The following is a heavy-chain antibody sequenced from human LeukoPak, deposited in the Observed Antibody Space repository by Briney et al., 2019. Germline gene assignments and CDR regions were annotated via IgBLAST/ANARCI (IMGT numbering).Heavy chain of an antibody. V-gene: IGHV3-74*01. J-gene: IGHJ6*03. CDR3: TRGRNAYYMDV. CDR1: GFTFSNYW. CDR2: IKSDGST. Sequence: GGSLRLSCAASGFTFSNYWMHWVRQAPGKGLVWVSRIKSDGSTSYADSVKGRFTISRDNAKNTLYLQMNSLSSEDTAVYYCTRGRNAYYMDVWGKGTTVTVSS. D-gene: IGHD1-14*01.